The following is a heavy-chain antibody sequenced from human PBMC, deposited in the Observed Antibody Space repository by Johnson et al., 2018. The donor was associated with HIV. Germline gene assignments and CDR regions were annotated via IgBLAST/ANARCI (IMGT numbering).Heavy chain of an antibody. CDR3: ARDGRDMVTRGAFDI. D-gene: IGHD5-18*01. CDR1: GFTVSSNY. V-gene: IGHV3-66*03. J-gene: IGHJ3*02. Sequence: VQLVESGGGLIQPGGSLRLSCAASGFTVSSNYMGWVRQAPGKGLEWVSVIFSVGNAYYADSVKGRFTISRDNSNNMVYLQMNSLRPEDTAVYYCARDGRDMVTRGAFDIWGQGTVVTVSS. CDR2: IFSVGNA.